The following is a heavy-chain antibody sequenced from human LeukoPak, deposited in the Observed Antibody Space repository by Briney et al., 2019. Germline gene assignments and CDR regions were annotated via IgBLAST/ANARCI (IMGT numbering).Heavy chain of an antibody. Sequence: SQTLSLTCSVSGGSVGSADYYWSWIRQSPGKGLDWIGYINYSGITYYNPSLKSRVTISVDTSKNQFSLKLSSVTAADTAVFYCARGPTAPGSDPYYYYMDVWGKGTTVTVSS. CDR1: GGSVGSADYY. D-gene: IGHD3-10*01. CDR2: INYSGIT. V-gene: IGHV4-30-4*01. J-gene: IGHJ6*03. CDR3: ARGPTAPGSDPYYYYMDV.